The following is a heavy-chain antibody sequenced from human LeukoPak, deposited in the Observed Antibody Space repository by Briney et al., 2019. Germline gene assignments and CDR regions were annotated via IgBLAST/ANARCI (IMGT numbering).Heavy chain of an antibody. V-gene: IGHV1-24*01. J-gene: IGHJ4*02. CDR1: GYTLTELS. D-gene: IGHD1-26*01. CDR2: FDPEDGET. Sequence: ASVKVSCKVSGYTLTELSMHWVRQAPGKGLEWMGGFDPEDGETIYAQKFQGRVTMTEDKSSDTAYIELASLRSEAEAGYFSGTVEWELRIFDYWGQGTLVTVSS. CDR3: GTVEWELRIFDY.